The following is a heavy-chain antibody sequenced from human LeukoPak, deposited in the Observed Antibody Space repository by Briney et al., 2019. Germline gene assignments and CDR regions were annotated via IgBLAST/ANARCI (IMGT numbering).Heavy chain of an antibody. CDR2: INPNSGGT. V-gene: IGHV1-2*02. CDR3: AREPGPYYFDY. J-gene: IGHJ4*02. CDR1: GYTFTGYY. D-gene: IGHD2-8*02. Sequence: ASVNVSGKASGYTFTGYYMHWVRQAPGQGLEWMGWINPNSGGTNYAQKFQGRVTMTRDTSISTAYMELSRLRSDDTAVYYCAREPGPYYFDYWGQGTLVTVSS.